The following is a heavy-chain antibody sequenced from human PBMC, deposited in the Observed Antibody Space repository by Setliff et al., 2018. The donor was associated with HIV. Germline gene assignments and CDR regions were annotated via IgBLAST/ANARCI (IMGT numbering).Heavy chain of an antibody. V-gene: IGHV3-43D*04. D-gene: IGHD3-22*01. Sequence: GGSLRLSCAASGFTFDDYAMHWVRQAPGKGLEWVSLISWDGGSTYYTDSVKGRFTISRDNSNNSLYLQMNSLRAEDTAVYYCARVRDYYDSGAQAFDIWGQGTMVTVSS. CDR2: ISWDGGST. J-gene: IGHJ3*02. CDR1: GFTFDDYA. CDR3: ARVRDYYDSGAQAFDI.